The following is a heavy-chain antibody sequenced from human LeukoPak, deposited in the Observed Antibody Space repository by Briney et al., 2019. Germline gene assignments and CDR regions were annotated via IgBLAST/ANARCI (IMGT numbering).Heavy chain of an antibody. CDR2: IYSGGST. J-gene: IGHJ4*02. V-gene: IGHV3-66*01. CDR3: ARDSSLRLWSRS. D-gene: IGHD5-18*01. Sequence: GGSLRLSCAASGFTVSSNYMSWVRQAPGKGLEWVSVIYSGGSTYYADSVKGRFTISRDNSKNTLYLQMNSLRAEDTAVYYCARDSSLRLWSRSWGQGPLSPSPQ. CDR1: GFTVSSNY.